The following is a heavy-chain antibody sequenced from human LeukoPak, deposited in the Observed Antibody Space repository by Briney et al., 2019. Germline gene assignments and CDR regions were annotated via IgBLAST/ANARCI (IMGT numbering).Heavy chain of an antibody. CDR1: GGSISSSSYY. CDR2: IYYSGST. Sequence: SETLSLTCTVSGGSISSSSYYWGWIRQPPGKGLEWVGSIYYSGSTYYNPSLKRRVTISVDTSKNQFSLKLSSVTAADTAVYYCARHGAAAAGTGSVEVYYYYYMDVWGKGTTVTISS. V-gene: IGHV4-39*07. D-gene: IGHD6-13*01. J-gene: IGHJ6*03. CDR3: ARHGAAAAGTGSVEVYYYYYMDV.